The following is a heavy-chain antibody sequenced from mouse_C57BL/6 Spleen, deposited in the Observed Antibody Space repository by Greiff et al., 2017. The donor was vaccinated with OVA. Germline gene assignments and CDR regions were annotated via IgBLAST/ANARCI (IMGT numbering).Heavy chain of an antibody. J-gene: IGHJ1*03. D-gene: IGHD1-1*01. V-gene: IGHV1-52*01. CDR1: GYTFTSYW. CDR2: IDPSDSET. CDR3: ARPFITTVVGGYCDV. Sequence: VQLQQPGAELVRPGSSVKLSCKASGYTFTSYWMHWVKQRPIQGLEWIGNIDPSDSETHYNQKFKDKATLTVDKSSSTAYMQLSSLTSEDSAVYYCARPFITTVVGGYCDVWGTGTTVTVSS.